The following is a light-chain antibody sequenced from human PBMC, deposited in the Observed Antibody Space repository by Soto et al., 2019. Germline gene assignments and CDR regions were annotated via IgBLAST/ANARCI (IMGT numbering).Light chain of an antibody. Sequence: QSALTQPPSASGSPGQSVTISCSGTSSDVCSYDYVSWYQQYPGKAPRLMIYEVSKRPSGVPDRFSGSKSGNTASLTVSGLQAEDEADYYCSSYAGSNNLVFGGGTKVTVL. CDR1: SSDVCSYDY. J-gene: IGLJ2*01. CDR3: SSYAGSNNLV. V-gene: IGLV2-8*01. CDR2: EVS.